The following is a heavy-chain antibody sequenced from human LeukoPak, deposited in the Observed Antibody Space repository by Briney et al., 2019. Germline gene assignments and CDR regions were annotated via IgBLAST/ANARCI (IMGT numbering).Heavy chain of an antibody. CDR3: ARARAWLPTGDYYYYMDV. CDR1: GYTFTSYD. J-gene: IGHJ6*03. CDR2: MNPNSGNT. D-gene: IGHD6-19*01. Sequence: GAPVTVSCKASGYTFTSYDINWVRQATGQGLEWMGWMNPNSGNTGYAQKFQGRVTMTRNTSISTAYMELSSLRSEDTAVYYCARARAWLPTGDYYYYMDVWGKGTTVTVSS. V-gene: IGHV1-8*01.